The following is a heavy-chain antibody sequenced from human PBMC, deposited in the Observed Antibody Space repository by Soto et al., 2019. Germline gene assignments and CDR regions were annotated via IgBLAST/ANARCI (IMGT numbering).Heavy chain of an antibody. Sequence: GGSLRLSCASSGFTFSSYGMHWVRQAPGKGLEWVAVISYDGSNKYYADSVKGRFTISRDNSKNTLYLQMNSLRAEDTAVYYCAKDGVLNYLGPNEYYYHLDVWGKGTTVTVSS. CDR2: ISYDGSNK. D-gene: IGHD1-7*01. V-gene: IGHV3-30*18. CDR3: AKDGVLNYLGPNEYYYHLDV. J-gene: IGHJ6*03. CDR1: GFTFSSYG.